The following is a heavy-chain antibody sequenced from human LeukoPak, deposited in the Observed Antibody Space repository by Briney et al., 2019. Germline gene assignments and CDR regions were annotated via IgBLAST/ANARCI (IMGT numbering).Heavy chain of an antibody. V-gene: IGHV5-51*01. CDR1: GYSFTSYW. Sequence: GESLKISCKGSGYSFTSYWIGWVRQMPGKGLEWMGIIYPGDSDTRYSPSFQGQVTISADKSISTAYLQWSSLKASDTAMYYCASGGLGYCSSTSCYVSVWDYWGQGTLVTVSS. J-gene: IGHJ4*02. CDR2: IYPGDSDT. D-gene: IGHD2-2*01. CDR3: ASGGLGYCSSTSCYVSVWDY.